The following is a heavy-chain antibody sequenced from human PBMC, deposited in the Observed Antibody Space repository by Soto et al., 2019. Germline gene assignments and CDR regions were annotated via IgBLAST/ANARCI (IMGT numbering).Heavy chain of an antibody. V-gene: IGHV4-39*01. CDR1: GGSISSSIYF. D-gene: IGHD1-1*01. CDR3: ARHTRTLLQAPFDY. J-gene: IGHJ4*02. Sequence: QLQLQESGPGLVKPSETLSLTCTVSGGSISSSIYFWGWIRQPPGKGLEWIGSMSYSGSTYYNPSHKSRVTICVATSKTQFSLRLSPVTAADTAVYCCARHTRTLLQAPFDYWGQGTLVTVSS. CDR2: MSYSGST.